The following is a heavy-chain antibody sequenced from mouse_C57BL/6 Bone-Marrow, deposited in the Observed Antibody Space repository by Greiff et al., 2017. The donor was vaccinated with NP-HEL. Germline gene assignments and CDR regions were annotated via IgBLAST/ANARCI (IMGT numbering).Heavy chain of an antibody. J-gene: IGHJ2*01. CDR1: GYSITSGYY. CDR2: ISYDGSN. V-gene: IGHV3-6*01. CDR3: ARVGGYYLNFDY. D-gene: IGHD2-3*01. Sequence: VQLKQSGPGLVKPSQSLSLTCSVTGYSITSGYYWNWIRQFPGNKLEWMGYISYDGSNNYNPSLKNRISITRDTSKNQFFLKLNSVTTEDTATYYCARVGGYYLNFDYWGQGTTLTVSS.